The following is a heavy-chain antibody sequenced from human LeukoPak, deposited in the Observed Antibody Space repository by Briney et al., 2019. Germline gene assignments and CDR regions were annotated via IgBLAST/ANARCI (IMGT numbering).Heavy chain of an antibody. CDR2: VNPNNGVP. D-gene: IGHD6-6*01. CDR1: GYTFTGYY. CDR3: ARGKQLVL. V-gene: IGHV1-2*06. Sequence: ASVKVSCKASGYTFTGYYMHWVRQAPGQGLEWMGRVNPNNGVPNYAQKFQGRVTMTRDTAISTFYMELTSLRSEDTAVYYCARGKQLVLWGQGTLVTVSS. J-gene: IGHJ1*01.